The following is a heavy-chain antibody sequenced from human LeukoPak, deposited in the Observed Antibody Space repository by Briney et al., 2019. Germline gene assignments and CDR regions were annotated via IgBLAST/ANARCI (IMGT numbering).Heavy chain of an antibody. CDR1: GFTFSRHW. D-gene: IGHD6-19*01. J-gene: IGHJ4*02. Sequence: GGSLRLSCAASGFTFSRHWMSWVRQAPGKGLEWVANIKQDGGEKYYVDSVKGRFTISRDNAKNSLYLQMNSLRAEDTAVYYCARAAPSYSSGAGSLDYWGQGTLVTVSS. CDR3: ARAAPSYSSGAGSLDY. CDR2: IKQDGGEK. V-gene: IGHV3-7*01.